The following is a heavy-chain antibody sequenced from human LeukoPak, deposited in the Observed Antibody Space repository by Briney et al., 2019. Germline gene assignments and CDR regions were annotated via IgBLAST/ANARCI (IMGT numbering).Heavy chain of an antibody. J-gene: IGHJ4*02. D-gene: IGHD3-10*01. CDR2: ISSSSSYI. CDR1: GFTFSSYS. V-gene: IGHV3-21*01. Sequence: GGSLRLSCAASGFTFSSYSMNWVRQAPGKGLEWISSISSSSSYIYYADSVKGRFTISRDSAKNSLYLQMNSLRAEDTAVYYCARADGSGSYYFGPLDYWGQGTLVTVSS. CDR3: ARADGSGSYYFGPLDY.